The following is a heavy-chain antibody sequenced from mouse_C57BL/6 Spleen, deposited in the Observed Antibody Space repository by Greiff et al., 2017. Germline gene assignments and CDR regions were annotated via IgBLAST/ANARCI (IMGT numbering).Heavy chain of an antibody. V-gene: IGHV5-6*01. Sequence: EVQVVESGGDLVKPGGSLKLSCAASGFTFSSYGMSWVRQTPDKRLEWVATISSGGSYTYYPDSVKGRFTISRDNAKNTLYLQMSSLKSEDTAMYYCARPISSYFDYWGQGTTLTVSS. J-gene: IGHJ2*01. CDR2: ISSGGSYT. CDR1: GFTFSSYG. CDR3: ARPISSYFDY. D-gene: IGHD1-1*01.